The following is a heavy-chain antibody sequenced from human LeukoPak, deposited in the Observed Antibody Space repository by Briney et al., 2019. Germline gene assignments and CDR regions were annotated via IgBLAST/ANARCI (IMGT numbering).Heavy chain of an antibody. CDR3: ARHYSGWPFDY. V-gene: IGHV4-59*08. CDR1: GGSISSYY. D-gene: IGHD6-19*01. Sequence: PSETLSLTCSVSGGSISSYYWSWIRQPPGKGLEWIGYMYYSGTTNYNPSLKSRVTISVDTSKNLFSLEVSSVTAADSAVYYCARHYSGWPFDYWGQGALVTVSS. CDR2: MYYSGTT. J-gene: IGHJ4*02.